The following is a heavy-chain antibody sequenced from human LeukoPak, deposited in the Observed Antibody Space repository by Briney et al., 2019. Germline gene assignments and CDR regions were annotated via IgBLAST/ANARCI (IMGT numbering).Heavy chain of an antibody. Sequence: GGSLRLSCAASGFTFSSYAMNWVRQAPGKGLEWISSLTHSGGYTYYAESVKGRFTISRDNSKNTLYLQMSNLRAEDTAVYFCARGGGLDVWGQGATVTVSS. J-gene: IGHJ6*02. D-gene: IGHD3-16*01. V-gene: IGHV3-23*01. CDR3: ARGGGLDV. CDR1: GFTFSSYA. CDR2: LTHSGGYT.